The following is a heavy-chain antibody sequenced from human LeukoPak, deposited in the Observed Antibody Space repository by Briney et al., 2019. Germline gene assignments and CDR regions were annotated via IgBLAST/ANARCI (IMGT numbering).Heavy chain of an antibody. D-gene: IGHD6-13*01. CDR2: INPNSGGT. J-gene: IGHJ3*02. CDR1: GYTFTGYY. CDR3: ARADILGIAEYDAFDI. V-gene: IGHV1-2*02. Sequence: ASVKVSCKASGYTFTGYYMYWVRQAPGQGLECMGWINPNSGGTNYAQKFQGRVTMTRDTSINTAYMELSRLRSDDTAVYYCARADILGIAEYDAFDIWGQGTMVTVSS.